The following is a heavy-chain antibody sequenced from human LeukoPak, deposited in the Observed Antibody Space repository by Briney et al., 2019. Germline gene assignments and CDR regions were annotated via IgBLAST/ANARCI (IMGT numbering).Heavy chain of an antibody. J-gene: IGHJ3*02. D-gene: IGHD2-2*01. CDR3: ARAYCSSTSCQSDAFDI. CDR2: TYYRSKGYN. V-gene: IGHV6-1*01. CDR1: GDSVSSNSAA. Sequence: SQTLSLTCAISGDSVSSNSAAWNWIRQSPSRGLEWLGRTYYRSKGYNDYAVSVKSRITINPDTSKNQFSLQLNSVTPEDTAVYYCARAYCSSTSCQSDAFDIWGQGTVVTVSS.